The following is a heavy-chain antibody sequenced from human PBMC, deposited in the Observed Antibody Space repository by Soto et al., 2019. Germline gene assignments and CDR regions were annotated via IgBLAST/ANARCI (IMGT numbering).Heavy chain of an antibody. V-gene: IGHV4-31*11. Sequence: SETLSLTCAVSGGSISSGGYYWTWIRQHPGKGLEWIGYIYYSGSTYYNPSLKSRVTISIDTSKNQFSLKLSSVTAADTAVYYCASIVVPAAPFDYWGQGTLVTVSS. CDR3: ASIVVPAAPFDY. CDR2: IYYSGST. J-gene: IGHJ4*02. CDR1: GGSISSGGYY. D-gene: IGHD2-2*01.